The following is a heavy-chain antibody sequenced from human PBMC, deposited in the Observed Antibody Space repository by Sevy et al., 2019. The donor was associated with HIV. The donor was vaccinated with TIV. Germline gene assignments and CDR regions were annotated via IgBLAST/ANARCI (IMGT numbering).Heavy chain of an antibody. J-gene: IGHJ4*02. CDR1: GFTFDDYA. CDR3: SRALATAVTPEYYFDY. Sequence: GGSLRISCTASGFTFDDYAMSWFRQAPGKGLEWVAFITRNSYEAYGGTREYAASVKGRFTISRDDSKSIAYLQMNSLKTEDTAMSYCSRALATAVTPEYYFDYWGQGTLVTVSS. V-gene: IGHV3-49*03. CDR2: ITRNSYEAYGGTR. D-gene: IGHD2-15*01.